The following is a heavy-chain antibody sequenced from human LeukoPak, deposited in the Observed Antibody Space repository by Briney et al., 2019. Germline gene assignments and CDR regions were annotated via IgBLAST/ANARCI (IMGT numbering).Heavy chain of an antibody. V-gene: IGHV3-74*03. CDR2: INSDGGNT. D-gene: IGHD3-9*01. Sequence: GVSLRLSCAASGFTFSSYWMHWVRQAPGKGLVWVSRINSDGGNTMYADSVKGRFTISRDNSKNTLYLQMNSLRAEDTAVYYCAKGEAGYSYWGQGTLVTVSS. J-gene: IGHJ4*02. CDR3: AKGEAGYSY. CDR1: GFTFSSYW.